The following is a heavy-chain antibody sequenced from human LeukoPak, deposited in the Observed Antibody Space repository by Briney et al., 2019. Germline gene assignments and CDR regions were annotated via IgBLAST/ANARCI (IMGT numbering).Heavy chain of an antibody. CDR3: ARHVSFGELAY. CDR1: GGSISSGGYS. V-gene: IGHV4-30-2*01. CDR2: IYHSGST. Sequence: SETLSLTCAVSGGSISSGGYSWSWIRQPPGKGLEWIGYIYHSGSTYYSPSLKSRVTISVDKSKNQFSLKLSSVTAADTAVYYCARHVSFGELAYWGQGTLVTVSS. D-gene: IGHD3-10*01. J-gene: IGHJ4*02.